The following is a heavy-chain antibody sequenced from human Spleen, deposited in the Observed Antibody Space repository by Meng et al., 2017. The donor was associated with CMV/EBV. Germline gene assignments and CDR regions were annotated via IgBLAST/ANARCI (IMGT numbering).Heavy chain of an antibody. V-gene: IGHV3-15*01. CDR1: GFTFTNAW. Sequence: GESLKISCAASGFTFTNAWMSWVRQAPGKGLEWVGRIKSKTDGGTTDYAAPVKGRFTISRDDSKNTLYLQMNSLKTEDTAVYYCTTDWWYTWNCDRIYALDVWGQGTTVTVSS. CDR3: TTDWWYTWNCDRIYALDV. CDR2: IKSKTDGGTT. J-gene: IGHJ6*02. D-gene: IGHD1-7*01.